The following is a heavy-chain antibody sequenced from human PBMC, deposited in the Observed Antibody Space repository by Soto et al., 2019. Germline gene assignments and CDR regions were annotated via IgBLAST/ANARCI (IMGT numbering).Heavy chain of an antibody. V-gene: IGHV3-23*01. CDR3: AKDGGFGGGCLDY. CDR1: GLTFSSYA. Sequence: EVQVLESGGGLVQPGGSLRLSCAASGLTFSSYAMSWVRQAPGKGLEWVSSISGGGGSTYYTDSVKGRFTMSRENSKNTLYLQMNSLRAEDTAVYFCAKDGGFGGGCLDYWGQGTLVTVSS. CDR2: ISGGGGST. J-gene: IGHJ4*02. D-gene: IGHD2-15*01.